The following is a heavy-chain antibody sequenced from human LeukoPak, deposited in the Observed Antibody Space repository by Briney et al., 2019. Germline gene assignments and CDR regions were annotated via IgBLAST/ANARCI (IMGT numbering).Heavy chain of an antibody. CDR2: VSSNGGST. Sequence: GGSLRLSCVASGFTFSSYAMAWVRQAPGKGLEYVSAVSSNGGSTYYANSVKGRFTISRDNSKNTLYLQMGSLRGEDMAVYYCAREVNWRFDYWGQGTLVTVSS. V-gene: IGHV3-64*01. D-gene: IGHD1-1*01. CDR3: AREVNWRFDY. J-gene: IGHJ4*02. CDR1: GFTFSSYA.